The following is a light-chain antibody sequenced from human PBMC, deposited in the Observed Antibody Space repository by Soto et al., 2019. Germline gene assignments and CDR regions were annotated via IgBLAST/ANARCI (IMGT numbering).Light chain of an antibody. CDR3: QQVESYPST. J-gene: IGKJ4*01. CDR1: QGISSF. CDR2: AAS. V-gene: IGKV1-9*01. Sequence: IQLNQTPSSLSASVGDRVTITCRASQGISSFLAWYQQKPGKAPKLLIYAASSLQSGVPSRFSGSGFGTDFTLTIPSLQPEDFATYYCQQVESYPSTFGGGTKVDIK.